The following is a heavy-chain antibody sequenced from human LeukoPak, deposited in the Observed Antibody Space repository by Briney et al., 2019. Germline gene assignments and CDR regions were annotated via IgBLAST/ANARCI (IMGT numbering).Heavy chain of an antibody. J-gene: IGHJ4*02. D-gene: IGHD3-9*01. CDR3: ARALYYDILTGYLGY. CDR2: IWYDGSNK. V-gene: IGHV3-33*01. Sequence: GGSLRLSCAASGFTFSSYGMHWVRQAPGKGLEWVAVIWYDGSNKYYADSVKGRFTISRDNSKNTLYLQMNSLRAEDTAVYYCARALYYDILTGYLGYWGQGTLVTVSS. CDR1: GFTFSSYG.